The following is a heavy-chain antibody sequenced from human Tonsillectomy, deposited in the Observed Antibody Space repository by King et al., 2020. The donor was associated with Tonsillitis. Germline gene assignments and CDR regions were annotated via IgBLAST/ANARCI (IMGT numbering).Heavy chain of an antibody. CDR2: ISGSGGNT. J-gene: IGHJ3*02. CDR3: AKDGSAQTISIFVEGGAFDI. CDR1: GFSFSSYA. Sequence: VQLVESGGDLVQPGGSLRLSCAASGFSFSSYAMSWFRQAPGKGLELVSTISGSGGNTYYADSVRGRFTISRDKSKNTLYLQMDNLKAEDTAVYYCAKDGSAQTISIFVEGGAFDIWGQGTVVTVSP. D-gene: IGHD3-9*01. V-gene: IGHV3-23*04.